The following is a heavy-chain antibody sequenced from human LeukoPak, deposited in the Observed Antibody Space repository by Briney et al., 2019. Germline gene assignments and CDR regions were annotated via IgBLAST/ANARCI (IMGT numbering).Heavy chain of an antibody. J-gene: IGHJ4*02. CDR2: IYYSGST. CDR1: GGSISSYY. D-gene: IGHD5-18*01. Sequence: SETLSLACTVSGGSISSYYWSWIRQPPGKGLEWIGYIYYSGSTNYNPSLKSRVTISVDTSKNQFSLKLSSVTAADTAVYYCARELGSGYSYGIFDYWGRGTLVTVSS. CDR3: ARELGSGYSYGIFDY. V-gene: IGHV4-59*01.